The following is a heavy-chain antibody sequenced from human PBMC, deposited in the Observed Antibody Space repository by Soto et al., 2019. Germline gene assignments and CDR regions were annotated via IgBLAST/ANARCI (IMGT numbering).Heavy chain of an antibody. CDR3: AGHDCNCPCCGPSDI. Sequence: QLQLQESGPGLVRPSETLSLTCTVSGGSMSSSNYYWGWIRQPPGKGLEWIGSIHYSGSTYYNPTLKSRFTISVDTSKDQFFLKLRSVTAADTSFYYCAGHDCNCPCCGPSDIWGQGTMVTVSS. J-gene: IGHJ3*02. CDR1: GGSMSSSNYY. V-gene: IGHV4-39*01. CDR2: IHYSGST. D-gene: IGHD2-15*01.